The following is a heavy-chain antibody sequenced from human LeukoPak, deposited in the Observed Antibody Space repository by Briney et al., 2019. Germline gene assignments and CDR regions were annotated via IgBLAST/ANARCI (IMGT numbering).Heavy chain of an antibody. CDR2: ISAYNGNT. D-gene: IGHD6-19*01. Sequence: ASVKVSCKASGYTFTSYGISWVRQAPGQGLKWMGWISAYNGNTNYAQKLQGRVTMTTDTSTSTAYMELRSLRSDDTAVYYCARVRGQWLANYYYYMDVWGKGTTVTVSS. V-gene: IGHV1-18*01. J-gene: IGHJ6*03. CDR3: ARVRGQWLANYYYYMDV. CDR1: GYTFTSYG.